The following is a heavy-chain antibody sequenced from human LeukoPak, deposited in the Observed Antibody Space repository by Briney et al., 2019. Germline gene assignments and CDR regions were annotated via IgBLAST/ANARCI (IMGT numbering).Heavy chain of an antibody. CDR1: GFTFSSYA. CDR3: ARDLGYCSGGDCYSAY. J-gene: IGHJ4*02. Sequence: GGSLRLSCEASGFTFSSYAIRWVRQAPGTGLEWVSSIPGSGGATYYADSVKGRFTISRDNSKNTLYLQMNSLRAEDTAVYYCARDLGYCSGGDCYSAYWGQGTLVTVSS. D-gene: IGHD2-15*01. V-gene: IGHV3-23*01. CDR2: IPGSGGAT.